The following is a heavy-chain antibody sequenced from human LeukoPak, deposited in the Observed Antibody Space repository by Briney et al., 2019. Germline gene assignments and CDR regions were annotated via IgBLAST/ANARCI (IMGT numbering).Heavy chain of an antibody. J-gene: IGHJ4*02. CDR3: ARDGCSGDSCED. CDR2: IRSSGSTI. V-gene: IGHV3-48*03. CDR1: GFTFSSYE. D-gene: IGHD2-15*01. Sequence: GGSLRLSCAASGFTFSSYEMNWVRQAPGKGLEWVSYIRSSGSTIYYADSVKGRFTISRDNAKNSLYLQMDSLRAEDTAVYYCARDGCSGDSCEDWGQGTLVTVSS.